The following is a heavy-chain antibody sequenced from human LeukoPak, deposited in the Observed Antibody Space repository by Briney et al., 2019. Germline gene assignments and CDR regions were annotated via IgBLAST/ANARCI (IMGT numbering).Heavy chain of an antibody. V-gene: IGHV3-74*01. D-gene: IGHD2-2*02. J-gene: IGHJ5*02. CDR1: GFTFSSYW. CDR3: VRGSAAISPALGS. Sequence: GGSLRLSCVASGFTFSSYWMHWVRQGPGKGLVWVSRINGDGSYTDYAGSVKGRFTFSRDNAKNTLSLQMNSLRAEDTAVYYCVRGSAAISPALGSWGQGTLVTVSS. CDR2: INGDGSYT.